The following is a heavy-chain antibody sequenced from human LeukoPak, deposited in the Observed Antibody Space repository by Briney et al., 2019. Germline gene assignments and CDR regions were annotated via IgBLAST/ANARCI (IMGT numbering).Heavy chain of an antibody. CDR1: GFTFSSHAM. Sequence: GSLRLSCAASGFTFSSHAMNWVRQARGKGLEWIGEIYHSGSTNYNPSLKSRVTISVDTSKNQFSLKLSSVTAADTAVYYCARGQGELNTYYYDSSGYYSLNYWGQGTLVTVSS. CDR3: ARGQGELNTYYYDSSGYYSLNY. V-gene: IGHV4-4*02. J-gene: IGHJ4*02. CDR2: IYHSGST. D-gene: IGHD3-22*01.